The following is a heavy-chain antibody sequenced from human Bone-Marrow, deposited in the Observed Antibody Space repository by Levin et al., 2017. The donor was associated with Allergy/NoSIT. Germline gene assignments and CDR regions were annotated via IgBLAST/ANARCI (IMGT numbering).Heavy chain of an antibody. CDR1: GYTFSNYE. CDR2: MSPRGGNT. CDR3: AREQDWKTNGGRDC. Sequence: GGSLRLSCKTSGYTFSNYEIFWVRQAAGQGLEWMGWMSPRGGNTDYAQRFQGRLTLTRNTSINTAYMELSSLRSDDTATYYCAREQDWKTNGGRDCWGQGTLVTVSS. D-gene: IGHD2-8*01. J-gene: IGHJ4*02. V-gene: IGHV1-8*01.